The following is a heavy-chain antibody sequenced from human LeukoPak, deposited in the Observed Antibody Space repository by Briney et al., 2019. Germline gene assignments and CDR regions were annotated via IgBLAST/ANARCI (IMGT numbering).Heavy chain of an antibody. CDR3: ARRDISSGWSFDY. Sequence: SETLSLTCTVSGGSISNYHWSWIRQPAGKGLEWIGQIHTSGGTKYNPPLKSRVTMSIDTTEDQVSLTIRSVTAADTAFHYCARRDISSGWSFDYWGQGPLVTVSS. J-gene: IGHJ4*02. V-gene: IGHV4-4*07. CDR1: GGSISNYH. CDR2: IHTSGGT. D-gene: IGHD6-19*01.